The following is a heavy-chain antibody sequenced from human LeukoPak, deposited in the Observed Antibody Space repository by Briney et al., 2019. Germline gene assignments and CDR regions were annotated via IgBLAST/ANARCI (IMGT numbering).Heavy chain of an antibody. V-gene: IGHV5-51*01. J-gene: IGHJ4*02. CDR2: IYPGDSDT. CDR1: GYSFTSYW. Sequence: GESLKISFKGSGYSFTSYWIGWVRPMPGKGLEGMGIIYPGDSDTRYSPSFQGQVTISADKSISTAYLQWSSLKASDTAMYYCARREMATTLFDYWGQGTLVTVSS. D-gene: IGHD5-24*01. CDR3: ARREMATTLFDY.